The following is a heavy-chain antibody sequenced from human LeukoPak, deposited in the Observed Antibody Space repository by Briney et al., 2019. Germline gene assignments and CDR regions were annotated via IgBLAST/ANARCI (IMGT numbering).Heavy chain of an antibody. J-gene: IGHJ3*02. V-gene: IGHV3-23*01. CDR2: ISGNGGST. CDR3: AKDRWAARIIIDAFDM. D-gene: IGHD6-6*01. Sequence: GGSLRLSCAASGFTFSSYAMSWVRQAPGKGLGWVSSISGNGGSTYDAVSVQGRFTIARDNSKNTLFLQMNSLKVEDTAVYYCAKDRWAARIIIDAFDMWGQGTMVTVSS. CDR1: GFTFSSYA.